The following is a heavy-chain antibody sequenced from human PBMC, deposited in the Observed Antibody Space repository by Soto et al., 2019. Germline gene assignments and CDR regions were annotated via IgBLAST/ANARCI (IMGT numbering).Heavy chain of an antibody. CDR1: GFTFSSYG. CDR3: ARDSPAFAGVDAFDI. CDR2: IKQDGIEK. J-gene: IGHJ3*02. V-gene: IGHV3-7*03. Sequence: GGSLRLSCAASGFTFSSYGISWVRQAAWKGLEWVANIKQDGIEKYYVASVKGRFTISRDNAKNSLYLQMNSLRAEDTAVYYCARDSPAFAGVDAFDIWGRRTILTV. D-gene: IGHD3-3*02.